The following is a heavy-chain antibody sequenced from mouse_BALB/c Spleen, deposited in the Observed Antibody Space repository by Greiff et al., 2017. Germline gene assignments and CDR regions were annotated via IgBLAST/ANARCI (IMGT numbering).Heavy chain of an antibody. CDR1: GDSITSGY. D-gene: IGHD2-3*01. V-gene: IGHV3-8*02. CDR3: AVPYDGYLAWFAY. J-gene: IGHJ3*01. CDR2: ISYSGST. Sequence: EVQLQESGPSLVKPSQTLSLTCSVTGDSITSGYWNWIRKFPGNKLEYMGYISYSGSTYYNPSLKSRISITRDTSKNQYYLQLNSVTTEDTATYYCAVPYDGYLAWFAYWGQGTLVTVSA.